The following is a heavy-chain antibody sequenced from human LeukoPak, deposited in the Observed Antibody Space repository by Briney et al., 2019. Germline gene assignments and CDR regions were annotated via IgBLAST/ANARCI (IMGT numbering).Heavy chain of an antibody. CDR1: GYSFTSYW. Sequence: GESLKIPCKGSGYSFTSYWIGWVRQMPGKGLEWMGSIYPGDSDTRYSPSFQGQVTISADKSISTAYLQWSSLKASDTAMYYCARRLFGSGSYGAFYMWGQGTIVTVSS. CDR3: ARRLFGSGSYGAFYM. CDR2: IYPGDSDT. J-gene: IGHJ3*02. D-gene: IGHD3-10*01. V-gene: IGHV5-51*01.